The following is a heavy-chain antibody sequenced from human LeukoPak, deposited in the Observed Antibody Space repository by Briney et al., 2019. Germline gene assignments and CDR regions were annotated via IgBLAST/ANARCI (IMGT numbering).Heavy chain of an antibody. CDR1: GFTFIKHS. D-gene: IGHD3-10*01. CDR3: AKDRYYYGSGSYLFDY. CDR2: IRYDGSNK. V-gene: IGHV3-30*02. Sequence: GGSLGLSCAASGFTFIKHSMTWVRQAPGKGLEWVAFIRYDGSNKYYADSVKGRFTISRDNSKNTLYLQMNSLRAEDTAVYYCAKDRYYYGSGSYLFDYWGQGTLVTVSS. J-gene: IGHJ4*02.